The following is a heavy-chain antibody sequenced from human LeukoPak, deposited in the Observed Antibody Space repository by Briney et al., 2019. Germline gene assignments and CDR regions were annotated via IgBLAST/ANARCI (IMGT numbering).Heavy chain of an antibody. V-gene: IGHV4-59*08. CDR1: GGSISSYY. CDR3: ARQGGYKSPCDY. D-gene: IGHD1-14*01. CDR2: IYYSGST. Sequence: SETLSLTCTVSGGSISSYYWSWIRQPPGKGLEWIGYIYYSGSTNYTPSLKSRVTISVDTSKNQFSLKLSSVTAADTAVYYCARQGGYKSPCDYWGQGTLVTVSS. J-gene: IGHJ4*02.